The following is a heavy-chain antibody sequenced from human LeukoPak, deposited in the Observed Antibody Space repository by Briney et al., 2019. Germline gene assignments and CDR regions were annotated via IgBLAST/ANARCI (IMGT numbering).Heavy chain of an antibody. CDR1: GYTFTSYG. D-gene: IGHD3/OR15-3a*01. CDR2: ISAYNGNT. CDR3: ARDGDWGQPGEYFQH. Sequence: VASVKVSCKASGYTFTSYGINWVRQAPGQGLEWMGWISAYNGNTNYARKLQGRVTMTTDTSTSTAYMELSSLRSEDTAVYYCARDGDWGQPGEYFQHWGQGTLVTVSS. V-gene: IGHV1-18*01. J-gene: IGHJ1*01.